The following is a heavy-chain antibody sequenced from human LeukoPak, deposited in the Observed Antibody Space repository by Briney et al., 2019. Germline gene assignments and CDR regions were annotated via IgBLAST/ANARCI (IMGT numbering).Heavy chain of an antibody. CDR1: GYTFTSYG. V-gene: IGHV1-18*01. D-gene: IGHD3-10*01. CDR3: ARDLTALWFGELLYSSLRDYYYYGMDV. J-gene: IGHJ6*02. Sequence: ASVKVSCKASGYTFTSYGISWVRQAPGQGLEWMGWISAYNGNTNYAQKLQGRVTMTTDTSTSTAYTELRSLRSDDTAVYYCARDLTALWFGELLYSSLRDYYYYGMDVWGQGTTVTVSS. CDR2: ISAYNGNT.